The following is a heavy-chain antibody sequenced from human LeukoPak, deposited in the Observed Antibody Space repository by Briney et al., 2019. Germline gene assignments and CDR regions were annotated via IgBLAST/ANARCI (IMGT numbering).Heavy chain of an antibody. CDR1: GFTFSGYG. Sequence: GGSLRLSCAASGFTFSGYGMHWVRQAPGKGLEWVAVIWYDGSREIYADSVMGRFTISRDNSKKMLYLQMNTLEAEDTAVYYCARDLWNDGNYCFDSWGQGTLVAVSS. CDR2: IWYDGSRE. CDR3: ARDLWNDGNYCFDS. D-gene: IGHD1-1*01. V-gene: IGHV3-33*01. J-gene: IGHJ4*02.